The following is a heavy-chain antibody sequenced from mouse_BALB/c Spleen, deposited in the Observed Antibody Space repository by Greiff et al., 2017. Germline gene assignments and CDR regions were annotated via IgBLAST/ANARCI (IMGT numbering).Heavy chain of an antibody. J-gene: IGHJ3*01. CDR3: ARSGLTSWFAY. D-gene: IGHD3-1*01. CDR1: GYSITSDYA. V-gene: IGHV3-2*02. Sequence: EVHLVESGPGLVKPSQSLSLTCTVTGYSITSDYAWNWIRQFPGNKLEWMGYISYSGSTSYNPSLKSRISITRDTSKNQFFLQLNSVTTEDTATYYCARSGLTSWFAYWGQGTLVTVSA. CDR2: ISYSGST.